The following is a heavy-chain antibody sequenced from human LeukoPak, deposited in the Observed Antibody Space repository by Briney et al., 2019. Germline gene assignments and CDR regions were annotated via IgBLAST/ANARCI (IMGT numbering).Heavy chain of an antibody. V-gene: IGHV4-39*01. D-gene: IGHD2-21*02. J-gene: IGHJ4*02. Sequence: SETLSLTCTVSGGSISSSAYYWGWIRQPPGKGLEWIGTVFYTGSTYYNPSLKGRVTVSVDTSKNQFSLKLFSVTAADAAVYYCARHLRTASMAPFDYRGQGTLVTVSS. CDR2: VFYTGST. CDR1: GGSISSSAYY. CDR3: ARHLRTASMAPFDY.